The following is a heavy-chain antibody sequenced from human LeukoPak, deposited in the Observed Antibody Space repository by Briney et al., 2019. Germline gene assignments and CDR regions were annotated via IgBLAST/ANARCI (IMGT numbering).Heavy chain of an antibody. V-gene: IGHV4-34*01. CDR2: INHSGST. D-gene: IGHD3-10*01. J-gene: IGHJ4*02. Sequence: PSETLSLTCTVSGGSISSYYWSWIRQPPGKGLEWIGEINHSGSTNYNPSLKSRVTISVDTSKNQFSLKLSSVTAADTAVYYCARGKYYGSVWGQGTLVTVSS. CDR1: GGSISSYY. CDR3: ARGKYYGSV.